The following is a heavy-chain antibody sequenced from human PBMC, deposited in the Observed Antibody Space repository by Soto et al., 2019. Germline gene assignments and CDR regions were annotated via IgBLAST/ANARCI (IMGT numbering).Heavy chain of an antibody. V-gene: IGHV3-11*06. CDR2: ISTSSNYI. CDR1: GFTFNNYY. Sequence: QVQLVESGGDLVKPGGSLRLSCAASGFTFNNYYMSWIRQAPGKGLEWVSYISTSSNYINYADSVKGRFTISRDNAKNSLYLQMNSLRAEDTALYYCARGGSATVPGVAARSPNDYWGQGTLVTVSS. D-gene: IGHD2-2*01. CDR3: ARGGSATVPGVAARSPNDY. J-gene: IGHJ4*02.